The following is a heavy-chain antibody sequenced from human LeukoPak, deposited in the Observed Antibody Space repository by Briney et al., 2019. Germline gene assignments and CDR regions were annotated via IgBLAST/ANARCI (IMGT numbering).Heavy chain of an antibody. J-gene: IGHJ4*02. Sequence: GGSLRLSCAASGFTFSSYAMSWVRQAPGEGLEWVSSISGSGGSTYNADSVKGRFTISRDNSKNTLYLQMNSLRAEDTAVYYCAKGSYYFDYWGQGTLVTVSS. V-gene: IGHV3-23*01. CDR2: ISGSGGST. CDR1: GFTFSSYA. CDR3: AKGSYYFDY. D-gene: IGHD1-26*01.